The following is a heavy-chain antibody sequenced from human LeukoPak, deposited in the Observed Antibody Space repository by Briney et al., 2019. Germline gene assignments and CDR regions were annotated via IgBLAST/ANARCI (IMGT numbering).Heavy chain of an antibody. V-gene: IGHV1-69*04. J-gene: IGHJ4*02. D-gene: IGHD5-24*01. CDR3: ARVQEMATQITDY. CDR1: GGTFSSYA. Sequence: SVKVSCKASGGTFSSYAICWVRQAPGQGLAWMGRIIPILGIANYAQKFQGRVTITADKSTRTAYMELSRLRSEDTAVYYCARVQEMATQITDYWGQGTLVTVSS. CDR2: IIPILGIA.